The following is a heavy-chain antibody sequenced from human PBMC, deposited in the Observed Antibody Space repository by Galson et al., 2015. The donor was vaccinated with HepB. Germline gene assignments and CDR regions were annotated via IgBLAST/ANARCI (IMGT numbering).Heavy chain of an antibody. D-gene: IGHD6-19*01. V-gene: IGHV3-30*18. Sequence: SLRLSCASSGFSFSNYAIHWVRQAPGKGLEWMAVISYDGSFKYYSDSVKGRFTISRDNSKNTLYLQMNSLRAEDTALYYCAKDPYLYSALAGTMAGLDYWGQGTLVTVSS. CDR2: ISYDGSFK. J-gene: IGHJ4*02. CDR3: AKDPYLYSALAGTMAGLDY. CDR1: GFSFSNYA.